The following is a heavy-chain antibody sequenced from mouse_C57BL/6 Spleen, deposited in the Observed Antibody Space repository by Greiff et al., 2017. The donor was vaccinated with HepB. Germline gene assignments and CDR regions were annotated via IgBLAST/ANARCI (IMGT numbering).Heavy chain of an antibody. CDR3: ARSRGSGPYFDY. CDR1: GYTFTSYW. J-gene: IGHJ2*01. V-gene: IGHV1-59*01. D-gene: IGHD1-1*01. CDR2: IDPSDSYT. Sequence: VQLQQPGAGLVRPGASVKLSCKASGYTFTSYWMHWVQQWPGQGLEWIGVIDPSDSYTNYNQKFKGQATLAVDTTSSTAYLQLSSLTSEDSAVYYCARSRGSGPYFDYWGQGTTLTVSS.